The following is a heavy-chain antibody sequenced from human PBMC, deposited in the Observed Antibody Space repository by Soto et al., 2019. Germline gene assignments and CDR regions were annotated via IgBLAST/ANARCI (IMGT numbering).Heavy chain of an antibody. Sequence: ASVKVSCKASGYTFTSYGISWVRQAPGQGLEWMGWISAYNGNTNYAQKLQGRVTMTTDTSTSTAYMELSSLRSEDTAVYYCARKISSWPARYGMDVWGQGTTVTVSS. D-gene: IGHD6-13*01. CDR3: ARKISSWPARYGMDV. CDR2: ISAYNGNT. CDR1: GYTFTSYG. J-gene: IGHJ6*02. V-gene: IGHV1-18*04.